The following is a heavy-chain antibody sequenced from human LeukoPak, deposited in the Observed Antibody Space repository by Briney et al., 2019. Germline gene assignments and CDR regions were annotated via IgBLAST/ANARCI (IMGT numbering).Heavy chain of an antibody. CDR1: GGSISSYY. V-gene: IGHV4-4*07. Sequence: PSETLSLTCTVSGGSISSYYWSWIRQPAGKGLEWIGRIYTSGSTNYNPSLKSRVTMSVDTSKNQFSLKLSSATAADTAVYYCARHVGYSSSWYRGDWFDPWGQGTLVTVSS. CDR3: ARHVGYSSSWYRGDWFDP. CDR2: IYTSGST. D-gene: IGHD6-13*01. J-gene: IGHJ5*02.